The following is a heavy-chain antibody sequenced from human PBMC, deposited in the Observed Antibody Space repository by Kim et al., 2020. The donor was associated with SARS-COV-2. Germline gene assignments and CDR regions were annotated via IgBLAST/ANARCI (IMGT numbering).Heavy chain of an antibody. CDR2: ISGSGGST. D-gene: IGHD3-22*01. Sequence: GGSLRLSCAASGFTLSSYAMSWVRQAPGKGLEWVSAISGSGGSTYYADSVKGRFTISRDNSKNTLYLQMNSLRAEDTAVYYCAKQRITMIVVVRYFDYWGQGTLVTVSS. V-gene: IGHV3-23*01. J-gene: IGHJ4*02. CDR1: GFTLSSYA. CDR3: AKQRITMIVVVRYFDY.